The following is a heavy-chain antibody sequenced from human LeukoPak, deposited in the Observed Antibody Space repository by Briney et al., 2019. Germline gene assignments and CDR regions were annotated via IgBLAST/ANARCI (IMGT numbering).Heavy chain of an antibody. CDR2: INWNGGST. J-gene: IGHJ6*03. V-gene: IGHV3-20*04. CDR1: GFTFDDYG. CDR3: ARSAGIYYYYMDV. Sequence: SGGSLRLSCAASGFTFDDYGMSWVRQAPGKGLEWVSGINWNGGSTGYADSVKGRFTISRDNAKNSLYLQMNSLRAGDTALYYCARSAGIYYYYMDVWGKGTTVTVSS. D-gene: IGHD6-19*01.